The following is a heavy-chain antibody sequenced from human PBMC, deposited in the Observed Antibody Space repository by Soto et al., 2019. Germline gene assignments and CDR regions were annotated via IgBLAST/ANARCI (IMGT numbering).Heavy chain of an antibody. V-gene: IGHV4-59*01. D-gene: IGHD6-13*01. CDR1: GDSISSYY. J-gene: IGHJ4*02. CDR2: IYYSGRT. CDR3: ARGHLGITTTCTWYDFDY. Sequence: KTSETLSLTCTVSGDSISSYYWTWIRQPPGKGLEYIGSIYYSGRTYYNPSLTSRVTLSLATSKTQFSLKLSSVTAADTAGYYCARGHLGITTTCTWYDFDYWGQGTLVTVSS.